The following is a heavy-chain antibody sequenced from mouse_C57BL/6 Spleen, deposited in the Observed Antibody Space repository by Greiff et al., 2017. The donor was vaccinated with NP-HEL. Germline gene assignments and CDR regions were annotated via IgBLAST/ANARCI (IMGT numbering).Heavy chain of an antibody. CDR1: GYTFTDYY. D-gene: IGHD3-2*02. CDR3: ARGGQLRLFDY. V-gene: IGHV1-26*01. CDR2: INPNNGGT. Sequence: EVQLQQSGPELVKPGASVKISCKASGYTFTDYYMNWVKQSHGKSLEWIGDINPNNGGTSYNQKFKGKATLTVDKSSSTAYMELRSLTSEDSAVYYCARGGQLRLFDYWGQGTTLTVSS. J-gene: IGHJ2*01.